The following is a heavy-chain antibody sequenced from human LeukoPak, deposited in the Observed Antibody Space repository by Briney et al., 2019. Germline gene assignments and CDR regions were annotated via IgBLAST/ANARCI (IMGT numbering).Heavy chain of an antibody. CDR2: IKQDGGEK. V-gene: IGHV3-7*01. CDR3: ARGMAIAANWFDP. CDR1: GFTFSSYW. D-gene: IGHD2-15*01. J-gene: IGHJ5*02. Sequence: PGGSLGLSCAASGFTFSSYWMNWVRQAPGKGLEWVANIKQDGGEKYYVDSVKGRFTISRDNARNSLFLQMNSLRAEDTAIYYCARGMAIAANWFDPWGQGTLVTVSS.